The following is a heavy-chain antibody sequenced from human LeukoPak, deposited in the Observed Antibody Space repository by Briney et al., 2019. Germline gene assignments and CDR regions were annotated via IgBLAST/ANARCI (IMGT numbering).Heavy chain of an antibody. V-gene: IGHV3-15*01. CDR1: GFTFSYSW. D-gene: IGHD5-12*01. Sequence: PGGSLRLSCAASGFTFSYSWMSWVRQAPGKGLEWVGLIKSRVDGETTDYAVSVKGRFSISRDDSKSTLYLQMNSLKFEDTAVYYCVAKAVGYTGFDRPWGQGTLVTVSP. J-gene: IGHJ4*02. CDR3: VAKAVGYTGFDRP. CDR2: IKSRVDGETT.